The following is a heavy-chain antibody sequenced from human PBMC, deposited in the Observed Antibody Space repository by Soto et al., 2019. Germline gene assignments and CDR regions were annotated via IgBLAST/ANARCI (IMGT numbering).Heavy chain of an antibody. V-gene: IGHV4-34*01. CDR3: ARDIYDYVWGSYRYANNWFDP. J-gene: IGHJ5*02. Sequence: KPSETLSLTCAVYGGSFSGYYWSWIRQPPGKGLEWIGEINHSGSTNYNPSLKSRVTISVDTSKNQFSLKLSSVTAADTAVYYCARDIYDYVWGSYRYANNWFDPWGQGTLVTVSS. CDR1: GGSFSGYY. CDR2: INHSGST. D-gene: IGHD3-16*02.